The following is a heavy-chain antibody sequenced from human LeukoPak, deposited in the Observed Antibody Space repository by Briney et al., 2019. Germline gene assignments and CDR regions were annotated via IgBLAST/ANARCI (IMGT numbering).Heavy chain of an antibody. CDR3: ASSIYSYGCPDY. CDR2: ISGSGGST. D-gene: IGHD5-18*01. J-gene: IGHJ4*02. V-gene: IGHV3-23*01. Sequence: GGSLRLSCAASGFTFNNYALSWVRQPPGKGLEWVASISGSGGSTNCTDSVKGRFTISRDNSQNTLYLQMNSLRAEDTAVYYCASSIYSYGCPDYWGQGTLVTVSS. CDR1: GFTFNNYA.